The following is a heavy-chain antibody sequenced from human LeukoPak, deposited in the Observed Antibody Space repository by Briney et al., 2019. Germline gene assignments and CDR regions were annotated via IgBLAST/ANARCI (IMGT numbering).Heavy chain of an antibody. Sequence: PSETLSLTCTVSGGSISSSSYYWGWSRQPPGKGWGCFMSSYYSGSTYYNPSLKSRVTISVETSKNQFSLKLSSVTAADTAVYYCARDFGHHISLVRGPFDYWGQVTLVTVSS. CDR2: SYYSGST. V-gene: IGHV4-39*07. D-gene: IGHD3-10*01. CDR1: GGSISSSSYY. CDR3: ARDFGHHISLVRGPFDY. J-gene: IGHJ4*02.